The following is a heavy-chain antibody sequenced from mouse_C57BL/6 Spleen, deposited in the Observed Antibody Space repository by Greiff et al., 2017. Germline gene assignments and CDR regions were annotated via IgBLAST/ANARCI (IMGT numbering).Heavy chain of an antibody. V-gene: IGHV1-72*01. CDR2: IDPNSGGT. Sequence: QVQLKQPGAELVKPGASVKLSCKASGYTFTSYWMHWVKQRPGRGLEWIGRIDPNSGGTKYNEKFKSKATLTVDNPSSTAYMQLSSLTSEETAVYYCARDGCYGFADWGPGTLVSVSA. J-gene: IGHJ3*01. D-gene: IGHD2-3*01. CDR3: ARDGCYGFAD. CDR1: GYTFTSYW.